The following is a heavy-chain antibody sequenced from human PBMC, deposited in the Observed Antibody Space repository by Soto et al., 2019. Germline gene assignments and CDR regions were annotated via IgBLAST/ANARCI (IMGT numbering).Heavy chain of an antibody. CDR3: ARRGARGHTDALEM. J-gene: IGHJ3*02. Sequence: EVQLVESGGGLVQPGGSLRLSCAVSGFTFGSYEMNWVRQAPGKGLEWVSYISSSGSTIYYAESVKGRFTISRDNTKNSLYLEMNSLRAEDTAVYYYARRGARGHTDALEMCGQGTMVTVSS. CDR2: ISSSGSTI. CDR1: GFTFGSYE. D-gene: IGHD3-10*01. V-gene: IGHV3-48*03.